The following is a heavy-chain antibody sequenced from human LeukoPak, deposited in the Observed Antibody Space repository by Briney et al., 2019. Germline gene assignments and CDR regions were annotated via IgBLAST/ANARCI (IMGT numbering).Heavy chain of an antibody. CDR2: IDPGDSYT. V-gene: IGHV5-10-1*01. J-gene: IGHJ4*02. CDR1: GYSFTSYW. D-gene: IGHD4-23*01. Sequence: GESLRISCKGSGYSFTSYWISWVRQMPGEGLEWMGRIDPGDSYTNYSPSFQGHVTISADKSISTAYLQWSSLKASDTAMYYCARHVRGYGGNSGRDYWGQGTLVTVSS. CDR3: ARHVRGYGGNSGRDY.